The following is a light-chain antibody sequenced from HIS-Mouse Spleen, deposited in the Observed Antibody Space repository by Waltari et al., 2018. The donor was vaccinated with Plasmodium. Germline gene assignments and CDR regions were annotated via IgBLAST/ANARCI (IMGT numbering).Light chain of an antibody. CDR1: QSLLHSNVYTY. CDR3: MQALQTPLT. V-gene: IGKV2-28*01. Sequence: DIVMTQSPLSLPVTPGEPASISCMSSQSLLHSNVYTYLDWYLQKPGQSPQLLIYLGSNRASGVPDRFSGSGSGTDFTLKISRVEAEDVGVYYCMQALQTPLTFGGGTKVEIK. CDR2: LGS. J-gene: IGKJ4*01.